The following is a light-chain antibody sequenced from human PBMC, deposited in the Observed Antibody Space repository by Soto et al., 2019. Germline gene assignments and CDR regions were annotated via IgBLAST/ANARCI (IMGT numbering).Light chain of an antibody. CDR1: QSISRY. J-gene: IGKJ5*01. CDR2: GAS. V-gene: IGKV1-39*01. CDR3: QQSYNSPIT. Sequence: DIQMTQSTSSLSASVGDRVTITCRASQSISRYLIWYQQKPGKAPKLLIYGASSLQSGVPSRFSGSGSGTDFALTISSLQPEDFATYYCQQSYNSPITFGQGTRLEIK.